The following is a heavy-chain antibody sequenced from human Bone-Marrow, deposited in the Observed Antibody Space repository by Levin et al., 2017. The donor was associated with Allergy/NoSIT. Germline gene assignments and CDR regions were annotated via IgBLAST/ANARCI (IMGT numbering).Heavy chain of an antibody. D-gene: IGHD3-3*01. CDR1: GSSFTNYW. CDR3: ARHKRFSKSNAEWDY. V-gene: IGHV5-51*01. CDR2: IFPGDSDI. Sequence: GGSLRLSCKASGSSFTNYWIGWVRQMPGKGLEWMGIIFPGDSDISYSPSFQGQVTMSADKSISTAFLQWSSLQASDTAMYYCARHKRFSKSNAEWDYWGQGTLVTVSS. J-gene: IGHJ4*02.